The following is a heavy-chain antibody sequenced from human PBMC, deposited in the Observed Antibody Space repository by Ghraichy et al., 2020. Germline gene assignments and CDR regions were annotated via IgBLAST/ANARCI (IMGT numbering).Heavy chain of an antibody. CDR1: GYTFTNYA. Sequence: ASVKVSCKASGYTFTNYAMHWVRQAPGQRLEWMGWINAGNGNTKYSQKFQGRVTITRDTSASTAYMELSSLRSEDTAVYYCARAPVGSGSYWNDAFDIWGQGTMVIVSS. D-gene: IGHD3-10*01. CDR3: ARAPVGSGSYWNDAFDI. CDR2: INAGNGNT. V-gene: IGHV1-3*01. J-gene: IGHJ3*02.